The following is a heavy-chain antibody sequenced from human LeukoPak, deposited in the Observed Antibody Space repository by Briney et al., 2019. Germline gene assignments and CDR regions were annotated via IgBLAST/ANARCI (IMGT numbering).Heavy chain of an antibody. V-gene: IGHV3-74*01. D-gene: IGHD4-11*01. CDR2: ISGDGSST. J-gene: IGHJ4*02. CDR3: ARATYSNCRLEY. Sequence: PGGSLRLSCAASGFTFINYWMHWVRQAPGKGLVWVSRISGDGSSTIYADSVKGRFTISRDNAKDKLYLQINSLRADDTAVYYCARATYSNCRLEYWGQGTLVTVSS. CDR1: GFTFINYW.